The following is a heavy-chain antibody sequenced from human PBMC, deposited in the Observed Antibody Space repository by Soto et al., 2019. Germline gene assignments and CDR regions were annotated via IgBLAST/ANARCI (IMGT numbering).Heavy chain of an antibody. J-gene: IGHJ5*02. CDR3: ARVRELTGSDWFDP. D-gene: IGHD1-26*01. V-gene: IGHV3-11*01. CDR1: GFTFSDYY. Sequence: KPGGSLRLSCAASGFTFSDYYMSWIRQAPGKGLEWVSYISSSGSTIYYAGSVKGRFTISRDNAKNSLYLQMNSLRAEDTAVYYCARVRELTGSDWFDPWGQETLVTVSS. CDR2: ISSSGSTI.